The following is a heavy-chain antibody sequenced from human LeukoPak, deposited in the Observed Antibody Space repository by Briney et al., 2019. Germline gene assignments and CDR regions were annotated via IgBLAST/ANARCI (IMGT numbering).Heavy chain of an antibody. Sequence: ASVRVSCKTSGYTFTDYYMHWVRQAPGQGLEWMGWININSGGTNYAQKFQGRVTMTRDTSIHTAYMELNRLRSDDTAVYYCARVYGEYGWSGPWGQGTLVTVSS. CDR1: GYTFTDYY. V-gene: IGHV1-2*02. CDR2: ININSGGT. D-gene: IGHD4-17*01. J-gene: IGHJ5*02. CDR3: ARVYGEYGWSGP.